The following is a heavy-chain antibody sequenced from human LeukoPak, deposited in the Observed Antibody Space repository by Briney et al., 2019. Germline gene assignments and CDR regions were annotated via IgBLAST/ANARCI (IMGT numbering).Heavy chain of an antibody. Sequence: GASVKVSCKASGGTFGSYAISWVRQAPGQGLEWMGGIIPIFGTANYAQKFQGRVTITADESTSTAYMELSSLRSEDTAVYYCARSPSGYSGYDPVYFWGQGTLVTVSS. J-gene: IGHJ4*02. CDR3: ARSPSGYSGYDPVYF. CDR2: IIPIFGTA. D-gene: IGHD5-12*01. V-gene: IGHV1-69*13. CDR1: GGTFGSYA.